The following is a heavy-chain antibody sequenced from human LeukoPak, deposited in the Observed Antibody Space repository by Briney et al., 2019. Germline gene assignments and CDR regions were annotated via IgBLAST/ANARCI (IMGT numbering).Heavy chain of an antibody. V-gene: IGHV3-23*01. J-gene: IGHJ6*02. Sequence: QPGGSLRLSCAASGFTFSSYAMSWVRQAPGKGLEWVSAISGSGGSTYYADSVKGRFTISRDNAKNTLYLQMNSLRAEDTAVYYCARGSRLPSSTPYYYYGMDVWGQGTTVTVSS. D-gene: IGHD6-19*01. CDR1: GFTFSSYA. CDR2: ISGSGGST. CDR3: ARGSRLPSSTPYYYYGMDV.